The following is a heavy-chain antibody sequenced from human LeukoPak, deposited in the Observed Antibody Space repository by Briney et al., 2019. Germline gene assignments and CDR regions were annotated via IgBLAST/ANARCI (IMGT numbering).Heavy chain of an antibody. V-gene: IGHV1-8*02. J-gene: IGHJ6*02. CDR1: GGTFSSYT. CDR3: ARVKLRYYDSSGYDYYYYYGMDV. D-gene: IGHD3-22*01. Sequence: ASVKVSCKASGGTFSSYTISWVRQAPGQGLEWMGWMNPNSGNTGYAQKFQGRVTMTRNTSISTAYMELSSLRSEDTAVYYCARVKLRYYDSSGYDYYYYYGMDVWGQGTTVTVSS. CDR2: MNPNSGNT.